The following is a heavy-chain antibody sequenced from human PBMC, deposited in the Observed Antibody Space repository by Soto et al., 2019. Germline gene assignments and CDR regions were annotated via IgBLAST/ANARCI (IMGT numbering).Heavy chain of an antibody. V-gene: IGHV3-33*01. CDR3: ARDRVEMVDGLDV. CDR1: GFTFSNNG. D-gene: IGHD2-15*01. J-gene: IGHJ6*02. Sequence: QVQLVESGGGVVQPGRSLRLSCAASGFTFSNNGMHWVRQAPGTGLEWVAVIWYDGINIYYAVSVKGRFLISRDNSMDAVYLQMHRLRSEDTAVYYCARDRVEMVDGLDVCGQGTTVTVSS. CDR2: IWYDGINI.